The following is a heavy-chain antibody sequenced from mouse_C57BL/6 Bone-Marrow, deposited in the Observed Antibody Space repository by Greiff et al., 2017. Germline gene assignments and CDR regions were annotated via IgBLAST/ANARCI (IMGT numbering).Heavy chain of an antibody. J-gene: IGHJ1*03. CDR1: GFNIKDYY. CDR3: ARSLLSNWYFDV. V-gene: IGHV14-2*01. D-gene: IGHD6-2*01. Sequence: VQLQQSGAELVKPGASVKLSCTASGFNIKDYYMHWVKQRTEQGLEWIGRIDPEDGETKYAPKFPGKATITADTSSNTAYLQLSSLTSDDTAVYYCARSLLSNWYFDVWGTGTTVTVSS. CDR2: IDPEDGET.